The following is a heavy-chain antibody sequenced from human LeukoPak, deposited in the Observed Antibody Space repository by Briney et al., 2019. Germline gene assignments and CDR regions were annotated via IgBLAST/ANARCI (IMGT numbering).Heavy chain of an antibody. CDR2: MNPNGGNT. CDR3: ARGLAKDIVVVVAAFWFDP. Sequence: ASVKVSCKASGYTFTSYDINWVRQATGQGLEWMGWMNPNGGNTGYAQKFQGRVTMTRNTSISTAYLELSSLRSEATAAYYCARGLAKDIVVVVAAFWFDPWGQGTLVTVSS. J-gene: IGHJ5*02. V-gene: IGHV1-8*01. D-gene: IGHD2-15*01. CDR1: GYTFTSYD.